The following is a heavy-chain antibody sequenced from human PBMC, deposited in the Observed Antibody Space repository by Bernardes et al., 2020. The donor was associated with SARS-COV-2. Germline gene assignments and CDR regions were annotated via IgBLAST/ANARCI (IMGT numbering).Heavy chain of an antibody. CDR3: TRQGGSGSAPDY. V-gene: IGHV4-59*01. J-gene: IGHJ4*02. D-gene: IGHD3-10*01. CDR2: IHYSGST. CDR1: GGSISSYH. Sequence: SETLSLTCSVSGGSISSYHWSWIRQPPGKGLEWIGHIHYSGSTNYNPSLKSRVTISIDTSKNQFSLNLRSVTAADTAVYYWTRQGGSGSAPDYWGQGTLVTVAS.